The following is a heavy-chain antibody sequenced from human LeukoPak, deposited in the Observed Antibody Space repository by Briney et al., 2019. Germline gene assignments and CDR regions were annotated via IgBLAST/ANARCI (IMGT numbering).Heavy chain of an antibody. CDR1: GFTFSSYS. CDR2: ISSSSSYI. J-gene: IGHJ6*02. Sequence: GGSLRLSCAASGFTFSSYSMNWVRQAPGKGLEWVSSISSSSSYIYYADSVKGRFTISRDNAKNSLYLQMNSLRAEDTAVYYCARGLGPLLFRYYGMDVWGQGTTVTVSS. CDR3: ARGLGPLLFRYYGMDV. V-gene: IGHV3-21*01. D-gene: IGHD2-21*01.